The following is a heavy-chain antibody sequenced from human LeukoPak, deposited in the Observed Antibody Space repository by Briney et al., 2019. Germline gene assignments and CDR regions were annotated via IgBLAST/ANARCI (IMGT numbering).Heavy chain of an antibody. J-gene: IGHJ2*01. V-gene: IGHV4-59*08. CDR1: GGSISSYY. D-gene: IGHD2-2*01. Sequence: SETLSLTCTVSGGSISSYYWSWIRQPPGKGLEWIGYIYYSGSTNYNPSLKSRVTISVDTSKNQFSLKLSSVTAADTAVYYCARRSASTNWYLDLWGRGTLVTVSS. CDR2: IYYSGST. CDR3: ARRSASTNWYLDL.